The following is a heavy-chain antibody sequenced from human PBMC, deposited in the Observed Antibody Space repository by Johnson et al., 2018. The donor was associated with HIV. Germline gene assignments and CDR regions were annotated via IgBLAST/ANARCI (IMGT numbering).Heavy chain of an antibody. J-gene: IGHJ3*02. CDR2: INWSSGSI. Sequence: VQLVESGGGLVQPGRSLRLSCVVSGFTFDDYAMHWVRQVPGEGLEWVSGINWSSGSIGYADSVKGRFTISRDNAKNSLYLQMNSLRAEDTALYYCAKRYSGSLRDTFDIWGQGTMVTVSS. V-gene: IGHV3-9*01. CDR3: AKRYSGSLRDTFDI. D-gene: IGHD1-26*01. CDR1: GFTFDDYA.